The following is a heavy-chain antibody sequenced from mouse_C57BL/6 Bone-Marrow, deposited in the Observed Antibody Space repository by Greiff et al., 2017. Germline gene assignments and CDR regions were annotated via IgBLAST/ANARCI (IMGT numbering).Heavy chain of an antibody. D-gene: IGHD2-10*02. Sequence: QVQLQQPGAELVKPGASVKLSCKASGYTFTSYWMQWVKQRPGQGLEWIGEIDPSDGYTNYNPTFKGKATLTVDSSSSTAYMQLSSLTSEDSAVYYCAREGYGPFDYWGQGTTLTVSS. CDR3: AREGYGPFDY. J-gene: IGHJ2*01. V-gene: IGHV1-50*01. CDR1: GYTFTSYW. CDR2: IDPSDGYT.